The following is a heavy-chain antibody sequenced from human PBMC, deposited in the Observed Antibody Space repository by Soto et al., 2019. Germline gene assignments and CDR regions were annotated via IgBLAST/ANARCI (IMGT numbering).Heavy chain of an antibody. V-gene: IGHV3-7*01. CDR3: ACQYDSSGYYGSGAFDI. CDR2: IKQDGSEK. D-gene: IGHD3-22*01. J-gene: IGHJ3*02. Sequence: GGSLRLSCAASGFTFSSYWMSWVRQAPGKGLEWVANIKQDGSEKYYVDSVKGRFTISRDNAKNSLYLQMNSLRAEDTAVYYCACQYDSSGYYGSGAFDIWGQGTMVTVSS. CDR1: GFTFSSYW.